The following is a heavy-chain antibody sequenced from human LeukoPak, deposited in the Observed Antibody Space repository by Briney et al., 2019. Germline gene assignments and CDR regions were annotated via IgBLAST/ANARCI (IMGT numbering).Heavy chain of an antibody. Sequence: PGGSLRLSCVVSGFTLSSYWMSWVRQAPGKGLEWVANIKKDGIEKYYVESVKGRFTISRDNAKNSLSLQMDSLRAEDTAVYYCARGRYSSRSGGYYFDIWGQGTLVTVSS. CDR3: ARGRYSSRSGGYYFDI. CDR2: IKKDGIEK. CDR1: GFTLSSYW. D-gene: IGHD2-2*01. J-gene: IGHJ4*02. V-gene: IGHV3-7*01.